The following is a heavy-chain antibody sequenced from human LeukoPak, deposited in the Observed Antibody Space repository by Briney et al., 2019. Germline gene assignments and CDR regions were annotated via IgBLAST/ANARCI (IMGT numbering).Heavy chain of an antibody. CDR2: IYYSGST. D-gene: IGHD6-13*01. J-gene: IGHJ4*02. V-gene: IGHV4-39*01. CDR1: GGSVSSSGYY. CDR3: ARPGIAATGAFDC. Sequence: SETLSLTCTVSGGSVSSSGYYWGWIRQPPVKGLEWIGSIYYSGSTYSYPSLKRPVSISVDTSKNQSSLNLTSVTAADTAVYFCARPGIAATGAFDCWGQGTLVTVSS.